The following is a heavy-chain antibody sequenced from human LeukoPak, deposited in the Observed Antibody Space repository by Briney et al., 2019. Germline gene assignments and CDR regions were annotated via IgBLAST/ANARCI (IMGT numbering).Heavy chain of an antibody. Sequence: PSETLSLTCAVSGGSISSSNWWSWVRQPPGKGLEWIGEIYHSGSTNYNPSLKSRVTISVDKSKNQFSLKLSSVTAADTAVYYCAIQKADFWSGYESDYWGQGTLVTVSS. CDR1: GGSISSSNW. CDR3: AIQKADFWSGYESDY. J-gene: IGHJ4*02. CDR2: IYHSGST. V-gene: IGHV4-4*02. D-gene: IGHD3-3*01.